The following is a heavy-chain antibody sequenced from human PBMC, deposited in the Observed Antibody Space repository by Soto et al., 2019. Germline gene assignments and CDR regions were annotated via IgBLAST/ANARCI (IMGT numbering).Heavy chain of an antibody. CDR2: ISYDGSNK. V-gene: IGHV3-30*18. Sequence: QVQLVESGGGVVQPGRSLRLSCAASGFTFSSYGMHRVRQAPGKGLEWVAVISYDGSNKYYADSVKGRFTISRDNSKNTLYLQMNSLRAEDTAVYYCAKDGPDYYGMDVWGQGTTVTVSS. CDR3: AKDGPDYYGMDV. J-gene: IGHJ6*02. CDR1: GFTFSSYG.